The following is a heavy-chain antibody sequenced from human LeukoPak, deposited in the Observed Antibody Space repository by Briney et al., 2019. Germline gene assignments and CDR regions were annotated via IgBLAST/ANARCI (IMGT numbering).Heavy chain of an antibody. CDR1: GFTFSSYG. CDR2: MWYDGSNK. V-gene: IGHV3-33*01. D-gene: IGHD5-18*01. J-gene: IGHJ4*02. Sequence: GGSLRLSCAASGFTFSSYGMHWVRQAPGKGLEWVAVMWYDGSNKYYAGSVKGRFTISRDNSKNTLYLQMNSLRAADTAVYYCARTRRIQLWSYFDYWGQGTLVTVSS. CDR3: ARTRRIQLWSYFDY.